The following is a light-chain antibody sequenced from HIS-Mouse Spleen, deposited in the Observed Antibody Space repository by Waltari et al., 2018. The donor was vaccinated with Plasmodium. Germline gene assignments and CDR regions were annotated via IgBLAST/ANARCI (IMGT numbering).Light chain of an antibody. Sequence: SYELTQPPSVSVSPGQTARHTCSGDALPKHYAYWYQQKSGQAPVLVIYEDSKRPSGIPERFSGSSSGTMATLTISGAQVEDEADYYCYSTDSSGNHRVFGGGTKLTVL. V-gene: IGLV3-10*01. CDR3: YSTDSSGNHRV. J-gene: IGLJ3*02. CDR2: EDS. CDR1: ALPKHY.